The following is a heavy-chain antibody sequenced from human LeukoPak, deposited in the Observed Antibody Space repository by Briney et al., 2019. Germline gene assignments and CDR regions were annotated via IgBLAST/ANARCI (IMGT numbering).Heavy chain of an antibody. CDR3: ARGLDYGDYVGDAFDI. V-gene: IGHV4-34*01. CDR2: INHNGST. Sequence: SETLSLTCAVYGGSFSGYYRSWIRQPPGKGLEWMGEINHNGSTNYNPSLKSGVTISVDTSKNQFSLKLSSVTAADTAVYYCARGLDYGDYVGDAFDIWGQGTMVTVSS. D-gene: IGHD4-17*01. J-gene: IGHJ3*02. CDR1: GGSFSGYY.